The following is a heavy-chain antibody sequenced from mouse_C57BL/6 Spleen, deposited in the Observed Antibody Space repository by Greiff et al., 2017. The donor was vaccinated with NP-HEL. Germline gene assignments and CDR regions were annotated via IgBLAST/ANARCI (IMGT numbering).Heavy chain of an antibody. V-gene: IGHV2-9-1*01. J-gene: IGHJ1*03. Sequence: VKLMESGPGLVAPSQSLSITCTVSGFSLTSYAISWVRQPPGKGLEWLGVIWTGGGTNYNSALKSRLSISKDNSKSQVFLKMNSLQTDDTARYYCARNLLYGSSYGWYFDVWGTGTTVTVSS. CDR2: IWTGGGT. CDR1: GFSLTSYA. CDR3: ARNLLYGSSYGWYFDV. D-gene: IGHD1-1*01.